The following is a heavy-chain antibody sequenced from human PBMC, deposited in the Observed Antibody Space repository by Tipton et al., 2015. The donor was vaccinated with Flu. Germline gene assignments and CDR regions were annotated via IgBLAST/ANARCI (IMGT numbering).Heavy chain of an antibody. J-gene: IGHJ4*01. D-gene: IGHD7-27*01. Sequence: TLSLTCAVYGGSFSAYYWSWIRQPPGKGLEWVGEINHSGTTNYNPSLTSRVTVSADTSKKQFSLKLTPVTAADTAVYYCASKVANWGVWEPLDYWGHGTLVTVSS. CDR1: GGSFSAYY. CDR2: INHSGTT. V-gene: IGHV4-34*01. CDR3: ASKVANWGVWEPLDY.